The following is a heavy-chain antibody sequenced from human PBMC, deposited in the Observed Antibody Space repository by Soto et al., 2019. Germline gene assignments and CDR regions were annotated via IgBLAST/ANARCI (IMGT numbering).Heavy chain of an antibody. CDR3: ASRWVHDYSNSIFWKYYYGMDV. CDR2: SYYSGGT. J-gene: IGHJ6*02. V-gene: IGHV4-39*01. CDR1: GGSISSSSYY. D-gene: IGHD4-4*01. Sequence: ETLSLTCTGSGGSISSSSYYWGWIRQPPGKGLEWMGSSYYSGGTYYNPSLKSRVTISVDTSKHQFSLKLRSVTAADTAVYYCASRWVHDYSNSIFWKYYYGMDVWGQGTTVTVSS.